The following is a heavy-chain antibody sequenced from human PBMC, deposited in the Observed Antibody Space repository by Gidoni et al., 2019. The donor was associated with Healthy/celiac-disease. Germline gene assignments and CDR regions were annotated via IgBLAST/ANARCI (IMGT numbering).Heavy chain of an antibody. V-gene: IGHV3-43*01. J-gene: IGHJ4*02. CDR3: AKDIYFSGSGSYSGPFDY. D-gene: IGHD1-26*01. Sequence: EVQLVESGGVVVQPGGSLRLSCAASGFTFDDYTMHWVRQPPGKGLEWVSLISWDGGSTYYADYVKGRFTISRDNSKNSLYLQMNSLRTEDTALYYCAKDIYFSGSGSYSGPFDYWGQGTLVTVSS. CDR1: GFTFDDYT. CDR2: ISWDGGST.